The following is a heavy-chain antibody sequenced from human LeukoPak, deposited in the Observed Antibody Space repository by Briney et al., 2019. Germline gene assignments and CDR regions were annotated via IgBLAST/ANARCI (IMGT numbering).Heavy chain of an antibody. CDR2: IYSGGST. D-gene: IGHD3-10*01. J-gene: IGHJ3*02. CDR3: AKGEVSGSYYKDAFDI. CDR1: GFTISSNY. Sequence: GGSLRLSCAASGFTISSNYMSWVRQAPGKGLEWVSVIYSGGSTYYADSVKGRFTISRDNSKNTLYLQMNSLRAEDTAVYYCAKGEVSGSYYKDAFDIWGQGTMVTVSS. V-gene: IGHV3-66*01.